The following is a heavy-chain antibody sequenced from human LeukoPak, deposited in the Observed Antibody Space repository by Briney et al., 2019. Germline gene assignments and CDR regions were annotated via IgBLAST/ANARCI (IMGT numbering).Heavy chain of an antibody. CDR1: GFTFSSYA. J-gene: IGHJ5*02. CDR3: ARGSPYCGGDCGWFDP. D-gene: IGHD2-21*02. Sequence: GGSLRLSCAASGFTFSSYAMHWVRQAPGKGLEWVAVISYDGSNKYYADSVKGRFTISRDNSKNTLYLQMNSLRAEDTAVYYCARGSPYCGGDCGWFDPWGQGTLVTVSS. CDR2: ISYDGSNK. V-gene: IGHV3-30-3*01.